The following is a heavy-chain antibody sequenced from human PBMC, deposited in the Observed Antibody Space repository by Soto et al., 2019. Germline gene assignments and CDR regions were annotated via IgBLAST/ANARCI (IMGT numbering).Heavy chain of an antibody. Sequence: ASVKVSCKASGYTFTGYYMHWVRQAPGQGLEWMGWINPNSGGTNYAQKFQGRVTMTRDTSISTAYMEPPRLRSHATALSSCARGPSGLRFLEWLCRDYYYYGMEGWGRGPTVAACS. CDR1: GYTFTGYY. CDR3: ARGPSGLRFLEWLCRDYYYYGMEG. J-gene: IGHJ6*02. CDR2: INPNSGGT. D-gene: IGHD3-3*01. V-gene: IGHV1-2*02.